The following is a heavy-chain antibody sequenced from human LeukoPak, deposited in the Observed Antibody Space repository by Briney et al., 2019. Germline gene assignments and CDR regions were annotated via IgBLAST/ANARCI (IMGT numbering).Heavy chain of an antibody. J-gene: IGHJ4*02. V-gene: IGHV3-33*08. CDR2: IWSDATNK. CDR1: GFTFSHYG. Sequence: GGSLRLSCATSGFTFSHYGMHWVRQAPGKGLEWVAVIWSDATNKYYADSVKGRFTISRDYSKYSLYLQMSSLRAEDTATYYCARDAQRGFDHSNSLQYWGQGTLVTVSS. CDR3: ARDAQRGFDHSNSLQY. D-gene: IGHD4-11*01.